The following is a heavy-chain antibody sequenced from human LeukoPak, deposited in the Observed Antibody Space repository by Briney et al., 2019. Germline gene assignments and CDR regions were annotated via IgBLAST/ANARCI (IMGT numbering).Heavy chain of an antibody. D-gene: IGHD3-10*01. CDR2: IWYDASNK. J-gene: IGHJ6*02. CDR3: ARGHPRVTMVRGVIDYYGMDV. Sequence: GGSLRLSCAASGFTFSSYGMHWVRQAPGKGLEWVAVIWYDASNKYYADSVKGRFTISRDNSKNTLYLQMNSLRAEDTAVYYCARGHPRVTMVRGVIDYYGMDVWGQGTTVTVSS. V-gene: IGHV3-33*01. CDR1: GFTFSSYG.